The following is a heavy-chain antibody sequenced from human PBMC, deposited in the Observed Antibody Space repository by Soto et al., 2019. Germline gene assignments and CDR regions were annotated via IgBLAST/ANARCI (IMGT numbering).Heavy chain of an antibody. V-gene: IGHV3-48*01. CDR1: GFTLTSYH. Sequence: GSLRLSCTASGFTLTSYHMDWVRQAPGKGLEWVSYINAGSYTVHYADSVKGRFTISRDNSKNTLYLQMNSLRAEDTAVYYCAKDALEWLVPEGFDYWGQGTLVTVSS. CDR2: INAGSYTV. J-gene: IGHJ4*02. CDR3: AKDALEWLVPEGFDY. D-gene: IGHD6-19*01.